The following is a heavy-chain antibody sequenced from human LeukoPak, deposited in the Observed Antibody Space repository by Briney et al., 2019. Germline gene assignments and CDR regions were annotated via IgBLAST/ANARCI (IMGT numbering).Heavy chain of an antibody. J-gene: IGHJ4*02. D-gene: IGHD2-2*01. CDR2: ISGSGGIT. CDR1: GFTFSSYA. Sequence: PGGSLRLSCAASGFTFSSYAMSWVRQAPGKGLEWVSVISGSGGITHYADSVKGRFTISRDNAKNSLYLQMNSLRAEDTAVYYCARKYCSSTSCLFDYWGQGTLVTVSS. CDR3: ARKYCSSTSCLFDY. V-gene: IGHV3-23*01.